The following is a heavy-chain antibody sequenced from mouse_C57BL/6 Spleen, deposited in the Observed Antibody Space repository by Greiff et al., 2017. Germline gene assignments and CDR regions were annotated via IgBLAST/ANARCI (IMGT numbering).Heavy chain of an antibody. CDR3: ARKGDFDY. J-gene: IGHJ2*01. Sequence: VQLQQSGPELVKPGASVKISCKASGYSFTDYTMNWVKQSHGKSLEWIGVFNPNYGTPSYNQKFKGKATLTVDQSSSTAYMQFNSLTSEDAAVYYCARKGDFDYGGQGTTLTVSS. D-gene: IGHD2-13*01. CDR2: FNPNYGTP. V-gene: IGHV1-39*01. CDR1: GYSFTDYT.